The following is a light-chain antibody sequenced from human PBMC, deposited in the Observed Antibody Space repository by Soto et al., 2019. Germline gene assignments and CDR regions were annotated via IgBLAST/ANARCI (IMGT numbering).Light chain of an antibody. CDR2: DAS. Sequence: EIVMTQSPATLSVFPGERVTLSCRASQTVGGNLAWFQQKPGQDPRLLIYDASIRAIGIPARFSGSGSGTGFTLTISSLQSEDFAVYYCQQYDNWPPYTFGQGTKVDIK. CDR3: QQYDNWPPYT. CDR1: QTVGGN. V-gene: IGKV3-15*01. J-gene: IGKJ2*01.